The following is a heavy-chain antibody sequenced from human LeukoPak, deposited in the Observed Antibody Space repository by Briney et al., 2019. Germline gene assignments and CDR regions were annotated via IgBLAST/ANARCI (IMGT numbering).Heavy chain of an antibody. J-gene: IGHJ5*02. V-gene: IGHV5-51*01. D-gene: IGHD2-2*01. CDR3: ARLSSTSRGVPDAKDWFDP. Sequence: GESLKISCEASGYSFINYWIGWVRQMPGKGLEWMGTTYPGDSDIRYSPSFQGQVSISADKSTSTAYVQWSSLKASDTAIYYCARLSSTSRGVPDAKDWFDPWGQGTLVTVSS. CDR1: GYSFINYW. CDR2: TYPGDSDI.